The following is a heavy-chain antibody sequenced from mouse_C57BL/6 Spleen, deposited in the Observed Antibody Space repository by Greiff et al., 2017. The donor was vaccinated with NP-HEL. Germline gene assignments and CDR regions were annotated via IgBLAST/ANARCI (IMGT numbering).Heavy chain of an antibody. D-gene: IGHD2-12*01. CDR2: IHPNSGST. CDR3: ATSKTLLYDWYFDV. V-gene: IGHV1-64*01. CDR1: GYTFTSYW. Sequence: QVQLQQPGAELVKPGASVKLSCKASGYTFTSYWMHWVKQRPGQGLEWIGMIHPNSGSTNYNEKFKSKATLTVDKSSSTAYMQLSSLTSEDSAVYYCATSKTLLYDWYFDVWGTGTTVTVSS. J-gene: IGHJ1*03.